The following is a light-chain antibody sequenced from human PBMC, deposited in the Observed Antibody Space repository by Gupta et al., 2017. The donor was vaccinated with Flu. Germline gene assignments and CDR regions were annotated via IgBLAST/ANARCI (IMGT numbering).Light chain of an antibody. J-gene: IGKJ1*01. CDR3: QQLKT. CDR2: GAS. CDR1: HDISSY. V-gene: IGKV1-9*01. Sequence: QSPSFLSASVGDTVTITCRASHDISSYLAWYQQRPGQPPKLLIYGASTLQSGVPSRFSGSRSGTEFTLTVSGLQPEDIATYYCQQLKTFG.